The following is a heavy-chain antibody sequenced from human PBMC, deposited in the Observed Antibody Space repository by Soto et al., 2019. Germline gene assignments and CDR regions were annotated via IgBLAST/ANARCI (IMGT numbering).Heavy chain of an antibody. Sequence: SVKVSCTASGYTFTSYGIIWVRQAPGQGLEWMGWISAYNGNTNYAQKLQGRVTMTTDTSTSTAYMELRSLRSDDTAVYYCARETPYGGASDYWGQGTLVTVSS. J-gene: IGHJ4*02. CDR2: ISAYNGNT. V-gene: IGHV1-18*01. D-gene: IGHD4-17*01. CDR3: ARETPYGGASDY. CDR1: GYTFTSYG.